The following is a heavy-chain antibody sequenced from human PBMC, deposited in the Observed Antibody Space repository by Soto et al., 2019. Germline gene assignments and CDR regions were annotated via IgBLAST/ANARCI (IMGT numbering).Heavy chain of an antibody. CDR1: GFTFSGSA. CDR2: IRSKANSYAT. V-gene: IGHV3-73*01. J-gene: IGHJ3*02. D-gene: IGHD3-10*01. CDR3: TIGLGAFDI. Sequence: EVQLVESGGGLVQPGGSLKLSCAASGFTFSGSAMHWVRQASGKGLEWVGRIRSKANSYATAYAASVKGRFTISRDDSKNTAYLQINSLKTEDTAVYYCTIGLGAFDIWGQGTMVTVSS.